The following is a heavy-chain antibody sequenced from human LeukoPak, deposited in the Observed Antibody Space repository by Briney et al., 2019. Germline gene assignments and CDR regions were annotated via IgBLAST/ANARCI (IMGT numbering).Heavy chain of an antibody. CDR3: ARDYVDTAMVVYYFDY. CDR1: GGSISSGSYY. V-gene: IGHV4-61*02. CDR2: IYTSGST. Sequence: SQTLSLTCTVSGGSISSGSYYWSWIRQPAGKGLEWIGRIYTSGSTNYNPSLKSRVTISVDTSKNQFSLKLSSVTAADTAVYYCARDYVDTAMVVYYFDYWGQGTLVTVSS. D-gene: IGHD5-18*01. J-gene: IGHJ4*02.